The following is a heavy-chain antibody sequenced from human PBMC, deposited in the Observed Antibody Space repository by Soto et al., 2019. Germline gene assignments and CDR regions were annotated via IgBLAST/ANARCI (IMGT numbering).Heavy chain of an antibody. CDR3: ARADYYDSSGFYYDC. V-gene: IGHV1-46*01. CDR1: GYIFTKHY. Sequence: QVQLVQSGAEVKKPGASVKVSCKASGYIFTKHYIHWVRQAPGQGLEWMGIINPSGGSTNYFQKFQGRITMTRDTSTSTVYMELSSLRSEDTAVYFCARADYYDSSGFYYDCWGQGTLVTVSS. D-gene: IGHD3-22*01. CDR2: INPSGGST. J-gene: IGHJ4*02.